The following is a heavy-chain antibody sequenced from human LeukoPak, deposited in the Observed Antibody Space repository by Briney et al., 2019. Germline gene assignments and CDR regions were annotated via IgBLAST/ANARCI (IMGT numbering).Heavy chain of an antibody. CDR2: ISYDGSNK. V-gene: IGHV3-30*04. D-gene: IGHD3-3*01. CDR1: GFTFSSYA. J-gene: IGHJ5*02. CDR3: ARSDPRITIFGVVIRPYNWFDP. Sequence: PGRSLRLSCAASGFTFSSYAMHWVRQAPGKGLEWVAVISYDGSNKYYADSVKGRFTISRDNSKNTLYLQMNSLRAEDTAVYYCARSDPRITIFGVVIRPYNWFDPWGQGTLVTVSS.